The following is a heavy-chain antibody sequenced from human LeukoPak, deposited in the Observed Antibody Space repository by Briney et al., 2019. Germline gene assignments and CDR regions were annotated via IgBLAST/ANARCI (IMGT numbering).Heavy chain of an antibody. D-gene: IGHD3-10*01. CDR1: GFTFSSHW. CDR3: ARDAVTMVRGVIGY. CDR2: INQDGSEK. Sequence: GGSLRLSCAASGFTFSSHWMSWVRQAPGKGLEWVANINQDGSEKYYVDSVKGRFTISRDNAKNSLYLQMNSLRAEDTTVYYCARDAVTMVRGVIGYWGQGTLVTVSS. V-gene: IGHV3-7*01. J-gene: IGHJ4*02.